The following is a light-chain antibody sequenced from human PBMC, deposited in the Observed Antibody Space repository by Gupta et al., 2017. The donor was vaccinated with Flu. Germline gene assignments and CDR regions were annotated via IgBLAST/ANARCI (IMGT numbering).Light chain of an antibody. CDR1: NSDVGAYNF. CDR3: CSYAVFNILI. Sequence: HSALTQPRSVSVSPGQSVTISCTGTNSDVGAYNFVSWYQQHPGKAPKLLIYDVTKRPSGVPDRFSASKSDNTASLTISGLQADDEADYYCCSYAVFNILIFGGGTRLTVL. J-gene: IGLJ2*01. CDR2: DVT. V-gene: IGLV2-11*01.